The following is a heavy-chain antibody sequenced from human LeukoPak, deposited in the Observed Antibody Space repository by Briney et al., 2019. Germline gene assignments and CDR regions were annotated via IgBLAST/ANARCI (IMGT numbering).Heavy chain of an antibody. CDR3: ARLRLEDYYDSSGYLDY. D-gene: IGHD3-22*01. Sequence: SETLSLTCTASGGSISSYYWSWIRQPAGKGLEWIGRIYTSGSTNYNPSLKSRVTMSVDTSKNQFSLKLSSVTAADTAVYYCARLRLEDYYDSSGYLDYWGQGTLVTVSS. CDR1: GGSISSYY. J-gene: IGHJ4*02. V-gene: IGHV4-4*07. CDR2: IYTSGST.